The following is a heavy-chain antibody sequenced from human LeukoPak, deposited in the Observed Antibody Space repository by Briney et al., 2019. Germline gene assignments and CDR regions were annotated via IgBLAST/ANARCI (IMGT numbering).Heavy chain of an antibody. J-gene: IGHJ6*02. V-gene: IGHV4-34*01. Sequence: SETLSLTCAVYGGSFSGYYWSWIRQPPGKGLEWIGEINHSGSTNYNPSLKSRVTISVDTSKNQFSLKLSSVTAADTAVYYCARGPYGSVYYYGMDVWGQGTTVTVSS. CDR3: ARGPYGSVYYYGMDV. D-gene: IGHD3-10*01. CDR1: GGSFSGYY. CDR2: INHSGST.